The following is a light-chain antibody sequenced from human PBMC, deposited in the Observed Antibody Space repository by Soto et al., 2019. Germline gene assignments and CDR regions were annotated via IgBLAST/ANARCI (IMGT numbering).Light chain of an antibody. Sequence: EVVVTQSPATLSVSPGERATLSCRASQSVSSNLAWYQHKPCQAPRLLIYGASTRATGIPARFSGSGSGTEFTLTISSLQSADFAVYYCQQYNNWPPVTFGGGTKVDIK. J-gene: IGKJ4*01. V-gene: IGKV3-15*01. CDR3: QQYNNWPPVT. CDR1: QSVSSN. CDR2: GAS.